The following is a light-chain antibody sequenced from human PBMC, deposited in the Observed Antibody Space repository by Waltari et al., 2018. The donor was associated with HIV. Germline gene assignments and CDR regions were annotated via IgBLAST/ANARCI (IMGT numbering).Light chain of an antibody. CDR3: QQYYSTQYS. CDR1: QSVLYSSNNNDY. Sequence: DIVMNQSPDSLAVSLGERAIINCKSSQSVLYSSNNNDYLAWYQQKPGQPPKLLIYWASTRESGVPDRFRGSGSGTDFTLTISSLQAEDVAVYYCQQYYSTQYSFGQGTKLEIK. CDR2: WAS. V-gene: IGKV4-1*01. J-gene: IGKJ2*03.